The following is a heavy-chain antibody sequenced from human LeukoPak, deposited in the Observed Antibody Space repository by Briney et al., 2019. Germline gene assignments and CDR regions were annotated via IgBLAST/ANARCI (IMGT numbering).Heavy chain of an antibody. V-gene: IGHV4-34*01. J-gene: IGHJ5*02. D-gene: IGHD6-13*01. CDR3: ARRYSSSSYNWFDP. CDR1: GGSFSGYY. CDR2: INHSGSA. Sequence: SETLSLTCAVYGGSFSGYYWSWIRQPPGKGLEWIGEINHSGSANYNPSLKSRVTISVDTSKNQFSLKLSSVTAADTAVYYCARRYSSSSYNWFDPWGQGTLVTVSS.